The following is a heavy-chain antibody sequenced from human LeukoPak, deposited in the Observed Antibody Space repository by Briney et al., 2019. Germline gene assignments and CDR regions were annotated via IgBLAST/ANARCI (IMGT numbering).Heavy chain of an antibody. CDR2: IIPIFGTA. D-gene: IGHD6-19*01. V-gene: IGHV1-69*06. CDR1: GYTFTGYY. Sequence: GASVKVSCKASGYTFTGYYMHWVRQAPGQGLEWMGGIIPIFGTANYAQKFQGRVTITADKSTSTAYMELSSLRSEDTAVYYCARDPAQWLGDNWFDPWGQGTLVTVSS. CDR3: ARDPAQWLGDNWFDP. J-gene: IGHJ5*02.